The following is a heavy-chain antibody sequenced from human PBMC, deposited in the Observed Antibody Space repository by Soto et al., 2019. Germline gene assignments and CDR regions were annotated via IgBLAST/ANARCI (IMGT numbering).Heavy chain of an antibody. Sequence: QVQLQQWGAGLLKPSETLSLTCAVYDGSFSGYYWSWIRQPPGKGLEWIGEINHSGSTNYNPSLKSRVTISVDTSKNQFSLKLSSVTAADTAVYYCARGRRRYCSGGSCYSHAKKFDPWGQGTLVTVSS. CDR3: ARGRRRYCSGGSCYSHAKKFDP. V-gene: IGHV4-34*01. D-gene: IGHD2-15*01. J-gene: IGHJ5*02. CDR1: DGSFSGYY. CDR2: INHSGST.